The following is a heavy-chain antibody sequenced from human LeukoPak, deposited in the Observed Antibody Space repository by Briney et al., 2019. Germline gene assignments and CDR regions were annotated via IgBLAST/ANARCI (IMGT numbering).Heavy chain of an antibody. J-gene: IGHJ3*02. V-gene: IGHV3-7*01. CDR3: ARERAQLPHRNDAFDI. CDR2: IKQDGSEK. Sequence: GGSLRLSCAASGFTFSSYWMSWVRQAPGKGLEWVANIKQDGSEKYYVDSVKGRFTISRDNAKNSLYLQMNSLRAEDTAVYYCARERAQLPHRNDAFDIWGQGTMVTVSS. CDR1: GFTFSSYW. D-gene: IGHD2-2*01.